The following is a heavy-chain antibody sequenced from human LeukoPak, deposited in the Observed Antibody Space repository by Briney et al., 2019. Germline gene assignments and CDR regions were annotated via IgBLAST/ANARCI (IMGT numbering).Heavy chain of an antibody. J-gene: IGHJ4*02. CDR3: ASTDRITIFGVVSD. Sequence: PSETLSLTCTVSGYSISSGYYWGWIRQPPGKGLEWIGSIYHSGSTYYNPSLKSRVTISVDTSKNPFSLKLSSVTAADTAVYYCASTDRITIFGVVSDWGQGTLVTVSS. CDR1: GYSISSGYY. D-gene: IGHD3-3*01. CDR2: IYHSGST. V-gene: IGHV4-38-2*02.